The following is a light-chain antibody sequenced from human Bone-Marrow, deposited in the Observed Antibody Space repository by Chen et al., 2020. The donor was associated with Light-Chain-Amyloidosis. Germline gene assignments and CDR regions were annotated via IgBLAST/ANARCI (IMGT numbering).Light chain of an antibody. J-gene: IGKJ4*01. Sequence: EIVLTQSPGTLSLSPGEGANLSCMASQTISSNYLTWYQQKFGQAPRLLIYGSSSRATGIPDRFTGIGSGTDFTLTINRLEPEDFAMYYCQQYGTSPLTFGGGTKVEIK. CDR2: GSS. V-gene: IGKV3-20*01. CDR1: QTISSNY. CDR3: QQYGTSPLT.